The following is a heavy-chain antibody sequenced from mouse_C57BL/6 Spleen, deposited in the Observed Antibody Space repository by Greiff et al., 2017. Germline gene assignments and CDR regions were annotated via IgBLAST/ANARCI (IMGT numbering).Heavy chain of an antibody. J-gene: IGHJ1*03. CDR3: TREKVYGGSTWYVDV. Sequence: VPLPQSGTVLARPGASVKMSCKTSGYTFTSYWMHWVKQRPGQGLEWIGAISPGNSDTSYNQKFNGKAKLTAVTSASTAYMKLSSLTNEDSAVYYSTREKVYGGSTWYVDVWGTGTTVTVSS. V-gene: IGHV1-5*01. CDR2: ISPGNSDT. D-gene: IGHD1-1*01. CDR1: GYTFTSYW.